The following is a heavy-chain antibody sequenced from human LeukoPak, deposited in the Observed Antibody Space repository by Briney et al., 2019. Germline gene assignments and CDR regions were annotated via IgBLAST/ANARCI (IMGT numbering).Heavy chain of an antibody. CDR2: ISYDGSNK. D-gene: IGHD2-2*01. CDR1: GFTFSSYA. J-gene: IGHJ4*02. V-gene: IGHV3-30*04. Sequence: GGSLRLSCAASGFTFSSYAMHWVRQAPGKGLEWVAVISYDGSNKYYADSAKGRFTISRDNSKNTLYLQMNSLRAEDTAVYYCARDADDIVVVPAARPSSLLYWGQGTLVTVSS. CDR3: ARDADDIVVVPAARPSSLLY.